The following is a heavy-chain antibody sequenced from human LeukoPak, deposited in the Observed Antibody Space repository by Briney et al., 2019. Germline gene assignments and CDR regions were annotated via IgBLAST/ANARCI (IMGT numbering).Heavy chain of an antibody. V-gene: IGHV3-23*01. CDR2: ITSGANT. CDR3: AKARAGDITAAFSY. D-gene: IGHD6-13*01. J-gene: IGHJ4*02. CDR1: GFTFNTYA. Sequence: GSLRLSCAASGFTFNTYAMSWVRQAPGKGLEWVSGITSGANTYYADSVKGRFTISRDNSENTLNLQMNSLRAEDTAIYYCAKARAGDITAAFSYWGQGTLVTVSS.